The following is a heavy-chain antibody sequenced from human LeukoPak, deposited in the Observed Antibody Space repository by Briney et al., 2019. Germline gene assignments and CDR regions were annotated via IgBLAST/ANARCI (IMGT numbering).Heavy chain of an antibody. CDR3: ASPRRVVPARAGYYYMDV. CDR1: GGSFSGYY. CDR2: INHSGST. V-gene: IGHV4-34*01. D-gene: IGHD2-2*01. Sequence: PSETLSLTCAVYGGSFSGYYWSWIRQPPGKGLEWIGEINHSGSTNYNPSLKSRVTISVDTSKNQFSLKLSSVTAADTAVYYCASPRRVVPARAGYYYMDVWGKGTTVTVSS. J-gene: IGHJ6*03.